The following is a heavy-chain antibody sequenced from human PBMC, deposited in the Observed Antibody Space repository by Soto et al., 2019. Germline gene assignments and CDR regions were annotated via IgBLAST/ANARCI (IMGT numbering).Heavy chain of an antibody. CDR2: INHSGST. Sequence: QVHLQQWGAGLLRPSETLSLTCAVYGESFRNNYWSWIRQPPGKGLDWIGEINHSGSTNYNPSLKSLVTISLDTSKNQFSLKLSSVTAADTAVYYCARGGGGYDYVWGSYRPFDFWGRGTLVTVSS. CDR3: ARGGGGYDYVWGSYRPFDF. D-gene: IGHD3-16*02. J-gene: IGHJ4*02. V-gene: IGHV4-34*01. CDR1: GESFRNNY.